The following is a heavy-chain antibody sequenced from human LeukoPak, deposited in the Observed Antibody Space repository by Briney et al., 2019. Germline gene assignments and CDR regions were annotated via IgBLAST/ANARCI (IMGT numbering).Heavy chain of an antibody. J-gene: IGHJ5*02. Sequence: PSETLSLTCTVSGGSVSSYYWSWIRQPPGKGLEWIGYIYYSGSTNYNPSLKSRVTISVDTSKNQFSLKLSSVTAADTAVYYCARIGHGSGSYPFDPWGQGTLVTVSS. V-gene: IGHV4-59*02. CDR3: ARIGHGSGSYPFDP. CDR2: IYYSGST. D-gene: IGHD3-10*01. CDR1: GGSVSSYY.